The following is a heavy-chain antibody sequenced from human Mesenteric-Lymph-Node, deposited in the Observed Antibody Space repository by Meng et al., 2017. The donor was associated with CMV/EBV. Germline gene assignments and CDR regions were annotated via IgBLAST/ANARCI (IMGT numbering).Heavy chain of an antibody. D-gene: IGHD3-10*01. Sequence: SETLSLTCTVSGYSISSGYYWDWIRQPPGKGLEWIGTIYHSGTTYYNPSLKSRVTISLDTSKNQFSLNLRSVTAADTAVYYCASHYYGSGSYYRYFDYWGQGTLVTVSS. V-gene: IGHV4-38-2*02. CDR1: GYSISSGYY. J-gene: IGHJ4*02. CDR2: IYHSGTT. CDR3: ASHYYGSGSYYRYFDY.